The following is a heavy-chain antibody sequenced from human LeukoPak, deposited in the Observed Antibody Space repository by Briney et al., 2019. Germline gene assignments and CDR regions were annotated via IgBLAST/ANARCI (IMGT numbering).Heavy chain of an antibody. CDR1: GSTFSSYA. D-gene: IGHD2-2*01. J-gene: IGHJ4*02. Sequence: PGGSLRLSCAASGSTFSSYAMSWVRQAPGKGLEWVSAISGSGGSTYYADSVKGRFTISRDNSKNTLYLQMNSLRAEDTAVYYCAKGGCSSTSCYREPSPDYWGQGTLVTVSS. V-gene: IGHV3-23*01. CDR2: ISGSGGST. CDR3: AKGGCSSTSCYREPSPDY.